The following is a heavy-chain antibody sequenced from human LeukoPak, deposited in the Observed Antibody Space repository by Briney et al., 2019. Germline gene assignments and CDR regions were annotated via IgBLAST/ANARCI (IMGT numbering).Heavy chain of an antibody. CDR2: ISYDGSNK. J-gene: IGHJ6*02. V-gene: IGHV3-30*18. D-gene: IGHD3-10*01. CDR3: AKDSYYYGSGTDGMDV. Sequence: GRSLRLSCAASGFTFSSYGMNWVRQAPGKGLEWVAVISYDGSNKYYADSVKGRFSISRDNSKNTLYLQMNSLRAEDTAVYYCAKDSYYYGSGTDGMDVWGQGTTVTVSS. CDR1: GFTFSSYG.